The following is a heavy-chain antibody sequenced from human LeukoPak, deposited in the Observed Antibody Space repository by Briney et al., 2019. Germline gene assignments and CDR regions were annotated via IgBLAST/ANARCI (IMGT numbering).Heavy chain of an antibody. CDR3: ARDRGIAVAGPYPYYYGMDV. CDR2: IYYSGST. D-gene: IGHD6-19*01. V-gene: IGHV4-59*01. J-gene: IGHJ6*02. Sequence: PSETLSLTCTVSGGSISSYYWSWIRQPPGKGLEWIGYIYYSGSTNYNPSLKSRFTISVDTSKNQFSLKLSSVTAADTAVYYCARDRGIAVAGPYPYYYGMDVWGQGTTVTVSS. CDR1: GGSISSYY.